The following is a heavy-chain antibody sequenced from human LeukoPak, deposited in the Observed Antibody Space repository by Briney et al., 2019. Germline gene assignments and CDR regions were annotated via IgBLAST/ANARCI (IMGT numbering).Heavy chain of an antibody. J-gene: IGHJ4*02. CDR2: IIPIFGTA. CDR1: GGTFSSYA. CDR3: ANTLNDILTGYYPY. Sequence: GASVKVSCKASGGTFSSYAISWVQQAPGQGLEWMGGIIPIFGTANYARKFQGRVTITADKSTSTAYMELSSLRSEDTAVYYCANTLNDILTGYYPYWGQGTLVTVSS. V-gene: IGHV1-69*06. D-gene: IGHD3-9*01.